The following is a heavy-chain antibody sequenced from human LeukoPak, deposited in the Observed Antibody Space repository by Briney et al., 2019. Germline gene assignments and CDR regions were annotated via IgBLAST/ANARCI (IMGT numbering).Heavy chain of an antibody. CDR2: IRNDGSDK. J-gene: IGHJ4*02. CDR1: GFIFSTYG. CDR3: AKDRAFGQFLWGNDY. D-gene: IGHD3-10*01. Sequence: PGGSLRPSCAASGFIFSTYGMHWVRQAPGKGLEWVAFIRNDGSDKYYAVSVKGRFTISRDNSKNTLYLQMNSLRAEDTALYYCAKDRAFGQFLWGNDYWGQGTLVTVSS. V-gene: IGHV3-30*02.